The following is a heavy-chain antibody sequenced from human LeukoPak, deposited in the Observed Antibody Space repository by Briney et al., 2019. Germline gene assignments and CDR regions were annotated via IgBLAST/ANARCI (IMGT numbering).Heavy chain of an antibody. V-gene: IGHV1-3*01. CDR2: INAGNGNT. CDR3: ARADCDFCSGYYSSRGYFDY. J-gene: IGHJ4*02. CDR1: RYTFTSYA. D-gene: IGHD3-3*01. Sequence: GASVKVSCKASRYTFTSYAMHWVRQAPGQRLEWMGWINAGNGNTKYSQKFQGRVTITRDTSASTAYMELSSLRSEDTAVYYCARADCDFCSGYYSSRGYFDYWGQGTLVTVSS.